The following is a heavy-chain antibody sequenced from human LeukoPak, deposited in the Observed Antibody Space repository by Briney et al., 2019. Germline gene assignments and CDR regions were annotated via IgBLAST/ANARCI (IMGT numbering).Heavy chain of an antibody. Sequence: NTSDTLSPTRTVSGGYISGYYWSWIRQPAGKGLEWIGRIYTSGSTNYDPSLQSRVTISVDKSKNLFSLKLNSVTAADTAVYFCARGLSFDSWGQGTLVTVSS. V-gene: IGHV4-4*07. CDR1: GGYISGYY. CDR3: ARGLSFDS. CDR2: IYTSGST. J-gene: IGHJ4*02. D-gene: IGHD2/OR15-2a*01.